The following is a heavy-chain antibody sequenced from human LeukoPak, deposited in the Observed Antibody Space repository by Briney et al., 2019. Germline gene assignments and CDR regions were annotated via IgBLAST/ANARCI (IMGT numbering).Heavy chain of an antibody. V-gene: IGHV4-30-4*01. D-gene: IGHD2-15*01. CDR1: GGSFSGYY. CDR2: IYYSGST. J-gene: IGHJ4*02. Sequence: SETLSLTCAVYGGSFSGYYWSWIRQPPGNGLEWIGYIYYSGSTYYNPSLKSRVTISVDTSKNQFSLKLSSVTAADTAVYYCARDNGYGQLDSWGQGTLVTVSS. CDR3: ARDNGYGQLDS.